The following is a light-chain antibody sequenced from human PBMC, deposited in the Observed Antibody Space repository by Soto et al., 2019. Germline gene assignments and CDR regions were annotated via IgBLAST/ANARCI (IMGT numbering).Light chain of an antibody. V-gene: IGKV3-15*01. Sequence: IMMTQSPSALSVSPGERATLSCRASQSVSSNLAWYQQKPGQAPRLLIYGASTRATGIPARFSGSGSGTAFTLTISSLQSADFPVYYCQQYNNWPPINFAQGTRLEIK. CDR1: QSVSSN. CDR2: GAS. CDR3: QQYNNWPPIN. J-gene: IGKJ5*01.